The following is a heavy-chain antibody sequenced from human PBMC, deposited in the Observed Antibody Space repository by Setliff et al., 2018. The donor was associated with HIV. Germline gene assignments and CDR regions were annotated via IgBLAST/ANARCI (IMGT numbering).Heavy chain of an antibody. V-gene: IGHV3-11*04. CDR2: ISRSTNTI. CDR3: ARDPAFGAFDI. Sequence: GGSLRLSCTASGLTFSDYYMSWIRQAPGKGLEWVSYISRSTNTIYYADSMKGRFIISRDNAKNSLYLQMNSLGAEDTAVYYCARDPAFGAFDIWGQGTMVTVSS. J-gene: IGHJ3*02. D-gene: IGHD3-10*01. CDR1: GLTFSDYY.